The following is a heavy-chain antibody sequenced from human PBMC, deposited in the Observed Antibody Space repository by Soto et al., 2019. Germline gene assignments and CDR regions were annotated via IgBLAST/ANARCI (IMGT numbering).Heavy chain of an antibody. CDR3: ASSSIAVASVDY. Sequence: SVKVSCKASGGTFSSYAISWVRQAPGQGLEWMGGIIPIFGTANYAQKFQGRVTITADESTSTAYMELSSLRSEDTAVYYCASSSIAVASVDYWGQGTLVTVSS. CDR1: GGTFSSYA. V-gene: IGHV1-69*13. CDR2: IIPIFGTA. J-gene: IGHJ4*02. D-gene: IGHD6-19*01.